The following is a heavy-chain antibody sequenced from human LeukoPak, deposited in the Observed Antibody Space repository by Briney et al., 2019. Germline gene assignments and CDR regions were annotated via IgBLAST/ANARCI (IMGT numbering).Heavy chain of an antibody. CDR2: IIPIFGTA. J-gene: IGHJ3*02. CDR3: ASPSYSGSYFGAFDI. CDR1: GGTFSSYA. D-gene: IGHD1-26*01. V-gene: IGHV1-69*13. Sequence: GASVKVSCKASGGTFSSYAISWVRQAPGQGLEWMGGIIPIFGTANYAQKFQGRVTITADESTSTAYMELSSLRSEDTAVYYCASPSYSGSYFGAFDIWGQGTMVTVSS.